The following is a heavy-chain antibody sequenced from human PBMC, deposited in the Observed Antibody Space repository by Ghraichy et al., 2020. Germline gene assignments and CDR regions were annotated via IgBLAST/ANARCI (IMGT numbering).Heavy chain of an antibody. Sequence: GGSLRLSCAASGFTFSSYAMSWVRQAPGKGLEWVSAISGSGGSTYYADSVKGRFTISRDNSKNTLYLQMNSLRAEDTAVYYCAKVFYYDSSGYPTPHFDYWGQGTLVTVSS. D-gene: IGHD3-22*01. CDR1: GFTFSSYA. CDR2: ISGSGGST. CDR3: AKVFYYDSSGYPTPHFDY. V-gene: IGHV3-23*01. J-gene: IGHJ4*02.